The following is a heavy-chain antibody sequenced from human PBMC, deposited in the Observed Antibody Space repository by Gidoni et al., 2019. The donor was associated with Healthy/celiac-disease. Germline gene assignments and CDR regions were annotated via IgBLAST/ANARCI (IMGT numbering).Heavy chain of an antibody. J-gene: IGHJ4*02. CDR1: GGSFSGYY. Sequence: QVQRQQWGAGLLKPWETLSLACTVYGGSFSGYYWSWIRQPPGTGLEWIGEINHIGSTNYNPSLTSRVTISVDTSKNQFSLKLSAVTAADTAVYSCARGPRPLNCGGDCYSFDYWGQGTLVTVSS. D-gene: IGHD2-21*02. CDR3: ARGPRPLNCGGDCYSFDY. CDR2: INHIGST. V-gene: IGHV4-34*01.